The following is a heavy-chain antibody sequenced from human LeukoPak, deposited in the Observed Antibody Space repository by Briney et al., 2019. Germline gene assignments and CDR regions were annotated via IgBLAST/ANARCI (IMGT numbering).Heavy chain of an antibody. V-gene: IGHV4-59*01. J-gene: IGHJ6*02. Sequence: SETLSLTCTVSGGSISSYYWSWIRQPRGKGLEWIGYIYYSGSTNYNPSLKSRVTISVDTSKNQFSLKLSSVTAADTAVYYCARAEAAIYYYYGMDVWGQGTTVTVSS. D-gene: IGHD2-2*01. CDR2: IYYSGST. CDR3: ARAEAAIYYYYGMDV. CDR1: GGSISSYY.